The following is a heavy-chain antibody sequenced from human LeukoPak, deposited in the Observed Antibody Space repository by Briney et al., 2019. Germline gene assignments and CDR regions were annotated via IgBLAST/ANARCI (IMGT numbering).Heavy chain of an antibody. J-gene: IGHJ4*02. Sequence: QAGGSLRLSCAASGLTFRSYGMHWVRQAPGKGLEWVAVIWYDGSNKYYADSVKGRFTISRDNSKNTLYLQMNSLGAEDTAVYYCASGRGGSAGISYFDYWGQGTLVTVSS. V-gene: IGHV3-33*01. CDR2: IWYDGSNK. CDR3: ASGRGGSAGISYFDY. CDR1: GLTFRSYG. D-gene: IGHD2-15*01.